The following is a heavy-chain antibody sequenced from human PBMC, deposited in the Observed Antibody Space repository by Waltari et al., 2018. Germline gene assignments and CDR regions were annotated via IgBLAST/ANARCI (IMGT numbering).Heavy chain of an antibody. CDR2: INHNSGNT. V-gene: IGHV1-8*03. D-gene: IGHD5-18*01. Sequence: QVQLVQSGAEVKKPGASVKVSCKASGYTFTSYALNWVRQATGQGLGGMGWINHNSGNTDYARKFQGRVTITRNTSISTSYMELSSLRAEDTAVYYCARAMRGYSYGRYYYYYYMDVWGKGTTV. J-gene: IGHJ6*03. CDR3: ARAMRGYSYGRYYYYYYMDV. CDR1: GYTFTSYA.